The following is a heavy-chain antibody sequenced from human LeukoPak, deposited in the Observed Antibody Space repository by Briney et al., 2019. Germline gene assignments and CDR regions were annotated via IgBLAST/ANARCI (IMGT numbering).Heavy chain of an antibody. CDR1: GFRFSSYA. CDR3: ARYDGYNYYFDY. Sequence: GSLRLSCAASGFRFSSYAMSWIRQPPRKGLEWIGSIYHSGSTYYNPSLKSRVTISVDTSKNQFSLKLSSVTAADTAVYYCARYDGYNYYFDYWGQGTLVTVSS. D-gene: IGHD5-24*01. CDR2: IYHSGST. V-gene: IGHV4-38-2*01. J-gene: IGHJ4*02.